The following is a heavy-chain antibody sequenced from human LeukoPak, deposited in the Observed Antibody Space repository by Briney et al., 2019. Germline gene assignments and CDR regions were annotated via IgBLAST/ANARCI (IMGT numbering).Heavy chain of an antibody. CDR3: VRGSTLRHYQY. D-gene: IGHD3-16*01. J-gene: IGHJ4*02. CDR1: GGSISSYY. Sequence: SETLSLTCTVSGGSISSYYWGWIRRPPGKGLEWIGSIYYSGSTYYNPSLKSRVTVSVDTSKNQFSLNLSSVTAADTAVYYCVRGSTLRHYQYWGQGTLVTVSS. CDR2: IYYSGST. V-gene: IGHV4-39*01.